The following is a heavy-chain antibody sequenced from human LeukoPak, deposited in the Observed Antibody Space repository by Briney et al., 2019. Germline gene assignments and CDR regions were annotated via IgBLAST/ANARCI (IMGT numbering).Heavy chain of an antibody. CDR3: ARDQGIAAAGHYYYYMDV. J-gene: IGHJ6*03. CDR1: GGSISSSSYY. CDR2: IYYSGST. D-gene: IGHD6-13*01. V-gene: IGHV4-39*07. Sequence: PSEALSPTCTVSGGSISSSSYYWGWIRQPPGKGLEWIGSIYYSGSTYYNPSLKSRVTISVDTSQDQFSLKLNSVTAADTAVYYCARDQGIAAAGHYYYYMDVWGKGTTVTVSS.